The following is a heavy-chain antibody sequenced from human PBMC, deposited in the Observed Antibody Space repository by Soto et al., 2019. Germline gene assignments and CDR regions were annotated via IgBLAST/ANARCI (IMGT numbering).Heavy chain of an antibody. CDR1: GGSISSSSYY. J-gene: IGHJ4*02. D-gene: IGHD3-9*01. CDR3: ARQFPYYDILTGYHTPRPPFDF. Sequence: QLQLQESGPGLVKPSETLSLTCTVSGGSISSSSYYWGWIRQPPGKGLEWIGSIYYSGSTYYNPSLKSRVTISVDKSNNQFSLKLSSVTAADTAVYYCARQFPYYDILTGYHTPRPPFDFWGQGTLVTVSS. V-gene: IGHV4-39*01. CDR2: IYYSGST.